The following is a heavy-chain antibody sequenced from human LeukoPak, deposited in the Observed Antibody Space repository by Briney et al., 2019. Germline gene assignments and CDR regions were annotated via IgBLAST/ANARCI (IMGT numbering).Heavy chain of an antibody. Sequence: GASVTVSCKASGYTFTSYGISWVRQAPGQGLEWMGWISAYNGNANYAQKLQGRVTMTTDTSTSTAYMELRSLRSDDTAVYYCARDPVIITGTTGGYYYGMDVWGQGTTVTVSS. CDR2: ISAYNGNA. CDR1: GYTFTSYG. D-gene: IGHD1-7*01. CDR3: ARDPVIITGTTGGYYYGMDV. V-gene: IGHV1-18*01. J-gene: IGHJ6*02.